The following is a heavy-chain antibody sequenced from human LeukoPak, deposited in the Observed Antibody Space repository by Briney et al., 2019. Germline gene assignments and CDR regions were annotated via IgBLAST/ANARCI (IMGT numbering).Heavy chain of an antibody. Sequence: SAISGSGGSTYYADSVKGRFTISRDNSKNTLYLQMNSLRAEDTAVYYCARSIVVVPAAIYYWGQGALVTVSS. CDR3: ARSIVVVPAAIYY. D-gene: IGHD2-2*01. V-gene: IGHV3-23*01. CDR2: ISGSGGST. J-gene: IGHJ4*02.